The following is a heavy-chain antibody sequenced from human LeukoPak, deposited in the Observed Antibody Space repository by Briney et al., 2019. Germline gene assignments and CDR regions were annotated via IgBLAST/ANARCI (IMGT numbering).Heavy chain of an antibody. V-gene: IGHV4-59*13. CDR1: RGSISSYY. D-gene: IGHD4-23*01. Sequence: PSETLSLTCTVSRGSISSYYWSWIRQPPGKGLEWIGYIYYSGSTNYNPSLKSRVTISVDPSKNQFSLRLSSVTAADTAVYYCARGTMVVTYAFDIWGQGTMVTVSS. J-gene: IGHJ3*02. CDR3: ARGTMVVTYAFDI. CDR2: IYYSGST.